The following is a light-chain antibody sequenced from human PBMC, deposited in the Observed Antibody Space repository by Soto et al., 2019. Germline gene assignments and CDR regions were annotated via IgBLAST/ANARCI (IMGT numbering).Light chain of an antibody. CDR1: SSNIGSNT. CDR3: AAWDDSLNGPV. V-gene: IGLV1-44*01. Sequence: VLTQPPSASGTPGQRVTISCSGSSSNIGSNTVNWYQQLPGTAPKLLIYTNNQRPSGVPDRFSGSKSGTSASLAISGLQSEDEADYYCAAWDDSLNGPVFGGGTKVTVL. J-gene: IGLJ2*01. CDR2: TNN.